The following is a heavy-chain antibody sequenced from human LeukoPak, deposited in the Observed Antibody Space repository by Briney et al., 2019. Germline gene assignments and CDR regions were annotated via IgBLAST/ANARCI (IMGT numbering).Heavy chain of an antibody. J-gene: IGHJ4*02. Sequence: GGSLRLSCAASGFTFSSYGMHWVRQAPGKGLEWVAFIRYDGSNKYYADSVKGRFTISRDNSKNTLYLQMNSLRAEDTAVYYCAKTYYDFWSGYDYWGQGTLVTVSS. CDR2: IRYDGSNK. V-gene: IGHV3-30*02. CDR1: GFTFSSYG. CDR3: AKTYYDFWSGYDY. D-gene: IGHD3-3*01.